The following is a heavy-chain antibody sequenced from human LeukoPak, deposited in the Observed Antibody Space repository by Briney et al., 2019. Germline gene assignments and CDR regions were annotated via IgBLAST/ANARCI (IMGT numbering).Heavy chain of an antibody. CDR3: ARPSRPYRSSEYFQH. CDR2: ISSSGSTI. V-gene: IGHV3-48*03. D-gene: IGHD6-13*01. CDR1: GFTFSDSA. Sequence: TGGSLRLSCAASGFTFSDSAMNWVRQVPGKGLEWISYISSSGSTIYFADSVKGRFTISRDNAKNSLYLQMNSLRAEDTAVYYCARPSRPYRSSEYFQHWGQGTLVIVSS. J-gene: IGHJ1*01.